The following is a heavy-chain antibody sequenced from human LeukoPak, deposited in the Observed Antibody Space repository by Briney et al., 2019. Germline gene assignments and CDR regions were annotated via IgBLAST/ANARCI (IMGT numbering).Heavy chain of an antibody. CDR3: ARGPYVYDY. CDR1: GGSFSGYY. J-gene: IGHJ4*02. D-gene: IGHD1-14*01. Sequence: RPSETLSLTCAVYGGSFSGYYWSWIRQPPGKGLEWIGEINHSGSTNYNPSLKSRVTISVDTSKNQFSLKLSSVTAADTAVYYCARGPYVYDYWGREPWSPSPQ. CDR2: INHSGST. V-gene: IGHV4-34*01.